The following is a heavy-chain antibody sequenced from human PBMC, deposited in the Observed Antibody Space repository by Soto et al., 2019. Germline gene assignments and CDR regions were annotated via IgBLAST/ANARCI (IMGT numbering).Heavy chain of an antibody. CDR3: ATVNRATVATYYFDY. CDR2: FDPEDGET. Sequence: RASVKVSCKVSGYTLTELSMHWVRQAPGKGLGWMGGFDPEDGETIYAQKFQGRVTMTEDTSTVTAYMELSSLRSEDTAVYYCATVNRATVATYYFDYWGQGTLVTVSS. J-gene: IGHJ4*02. CDR1: GYTLTELS. D-gene: IGHD4-4*01. V-gene: IGHV1-24*01.